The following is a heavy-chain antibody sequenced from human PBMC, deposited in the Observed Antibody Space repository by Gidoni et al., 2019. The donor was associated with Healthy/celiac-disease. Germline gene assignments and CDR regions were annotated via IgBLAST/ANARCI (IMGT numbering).Heavy chain of an antibody. D-gene: IGHD3-10*01. V-gene: IGHV3-30-3*01. CDR2: ISYDGSNK. CDR3: ARDVEWFGEPGGYYGMDV. J-gene: IGHJ6*02. Sequence: QVQLVESGGGVVQPGRSLRLSCAASGFTFSSYDMHWVRQAPGKGLEWVAVISYDGSNKYYADSVKGRFTISRDNSKNTLYLQMNSLRAEDTAVYYCARDVEWFGEPGGYYGMDVWGQGTTVTVSS. CDR1: GFTFSSYD.